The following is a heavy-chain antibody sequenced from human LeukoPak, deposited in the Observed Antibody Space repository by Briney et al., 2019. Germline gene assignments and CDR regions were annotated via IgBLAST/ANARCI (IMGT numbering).Heavy chain of an antibody. CDR3: ARDHTGGYHTFDY. D-gene: IGHD5-12*01. J-gene: IGHJ4*02. V-gene: IGHV1-46*01. CDR2: INPSGGST. CDR1: GHTFTSYY. Sequence: ASVKVSCKASGHTFTSYYMHWVRQAPGQGLEWMGIINPSGGSTSCAQKFQGRVTMTRDTSTSTVYMELSSLRSEDTAVYYCARDHTGGYHTFDYWGQGTLVTVSS.